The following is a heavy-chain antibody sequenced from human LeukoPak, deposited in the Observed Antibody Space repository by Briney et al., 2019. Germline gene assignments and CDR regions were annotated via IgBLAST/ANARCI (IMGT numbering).Heavy chain of an antibody. CDR3: AKIFVPAAIDNWFDP. CDR2: ISYDGSNK. V-gene: IGHV3-30*18. J-gene: IGHJ5*02. D-gene: IGHD2-2*02. CDR1: GFTFSSYG. Sequence: GGSLRLSCAASGFTFSSYGMRWVRQAPGKGLEWVAVISYDGSNKYYADSVKGRFTISRDNSKNTLYLQMNSLRAEDTAVYYCAKIFVPAAIDNWFDPWGQGTLVTVSS.